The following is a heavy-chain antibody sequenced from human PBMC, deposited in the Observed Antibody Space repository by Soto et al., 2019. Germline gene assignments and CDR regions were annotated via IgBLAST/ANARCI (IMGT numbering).Heavy chain of an antibody. CDR2: IYWDDDN. V-gene: IGHV2-5*02. D-gene: IGHD6-19*01. Sequence: QITLKESGPTLVKPPQTLTLPCSFSGFSLPSTAVGVNWIRQPPGKALEWLALIYWDDDNHFSPSLKSRLSVTKDTSKNQVVLTMTNMDPVDTATYYCAHGSGWLSDYWGQGILVTVSS. CDR1: GFSLPSTAVG. J-gene: IGHJ4*02. CDR3: AHGSGWLSDY.